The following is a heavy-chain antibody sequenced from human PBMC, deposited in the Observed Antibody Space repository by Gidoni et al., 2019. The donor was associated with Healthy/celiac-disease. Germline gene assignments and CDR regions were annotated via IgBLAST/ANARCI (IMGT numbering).Heavy chain of an antibody. CDR3: ARDSSSGWYNWFDP. J-gene: IGHJ5*02. V-gene: IGHV1-3*01. Sequence: QVQLVQSGAEVKKPGASVKVSCKASGYTFTSYAMHWVRQAPGQRLEWMGWINAGNGNTKYSQKFQGRVTITRDTSASTAYMELSSLRSEDTAVYYCARDSSSGWYNWFDPWGQGTLVTVSS. D-gene: IGHD6-19*01. CDR2: INAGNGNT. CDR1: GYTFTSYA.